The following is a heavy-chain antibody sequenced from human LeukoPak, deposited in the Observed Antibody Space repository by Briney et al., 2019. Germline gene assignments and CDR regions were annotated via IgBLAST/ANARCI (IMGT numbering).Heavy chain of an antibody. V-gene: IGHV4-59*01. CDR2: IYNSGNT. Sequence: PSETLSLTCAVYGGSFSGYYWSWIRQPPGKGLEWIGYIYNSGNTNYNPSLRSRVTISVDTSNNQFSLRLSSVTAADTAVYYCARGGRYYDSRGYHREYYSDFWGQGTLVTVSS. J-gene: IGHJ4*02. D-gene: IGHD3-22*01. CDR1: GGSFSGYY. CDR3: ARGGRYYDSRGYHREYYSDF.